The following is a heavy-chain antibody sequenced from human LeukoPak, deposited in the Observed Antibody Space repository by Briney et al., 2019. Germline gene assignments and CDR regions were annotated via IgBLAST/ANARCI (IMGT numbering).Heavy chain of an antibody. CDR3: GKVELPVVVKYFDY. CDR2: IKQDGSEK. D-gene: IGHD2-15*01. J-gene: IGHJ4*02. CDR1: GFTFSSYW. V-gene: IGHV3-7*01. Sequence: GGSLRLSCAASGFTFSSYWMSWVRQAPGKGLEWVANIKQDGSEKYYVDSVKGRFTISRDNAKNSLYLQMNSLRAEDTAVYYLGKVELPVVVKYFDYWGQGTLVTVSS.